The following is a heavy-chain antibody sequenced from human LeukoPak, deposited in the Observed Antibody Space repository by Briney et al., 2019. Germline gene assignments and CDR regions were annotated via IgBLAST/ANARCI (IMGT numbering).Heavy chain of an antibody. CDR2: ISGSGGST. Sequence: GGSLRLSCAASGFTFSSYAMSWVRQAPGKGLEWVSAISGSGGSTYYADSVKGRFTISRDNSKNTLYLQMNSLRAEDTAVYYCAKDLKVDTAMAPYYYYYYGMDVWGQGTTVTVSS. V-gene: IGHV3-23*01. D-gene: IGHD5-18*01. CDR3: AKDLKVDTAMAPYYYYYYGMDV. J-gene: IGHJ6*02. CDR1: GFTFSSYA.